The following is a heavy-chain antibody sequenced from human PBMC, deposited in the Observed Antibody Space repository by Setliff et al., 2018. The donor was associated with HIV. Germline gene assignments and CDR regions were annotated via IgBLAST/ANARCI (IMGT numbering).Heavy chain of an antibody. CDR2: TYTSGST. Sequence: SETLSLTCTVSGGSISSGSYYWSWIRQPAGKGLEWIGRTYTSGSTNYNPSLKSRVTISVDTSKNQFSLKLSSVTAADTAVYYCAREYSSSWYRYFDYWGQGTLVTVSS. CDR3: AREYSSSWYRYFDY. D-gene: IGHD6-13*01. V-gene: IGHV4-61*02. CDR1: GGSISSGSYY. J-gene: IGHJ4*02.